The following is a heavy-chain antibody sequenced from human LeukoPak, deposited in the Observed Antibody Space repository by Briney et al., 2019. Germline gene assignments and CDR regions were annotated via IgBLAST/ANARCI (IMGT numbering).Heavy chain of an antibody. CDR3: ARLASIAVAGHYFDY. V-gene: IGHV3-21*01. D-gene: IGHD6-19*01. Sequence: GGSLRLSCAASGFTFSSYSMNWVRQAPEKGLEWVSSISSSSSYIYYADSVKGRFTISRDNAKNSLYLQMNSLRAEDTAVYYCARLASIAVAGHYFDYWGQGTLVTVSS. CDR2: ISSSSSYI. CDR1: GFTFSSYS. J-gene: IGHJ4*02.